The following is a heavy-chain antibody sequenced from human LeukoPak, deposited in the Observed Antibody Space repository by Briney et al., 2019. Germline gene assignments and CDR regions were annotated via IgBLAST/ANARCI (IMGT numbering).Heavy chain of an antibody. V-gene: IGHV4-59*01. Sequence: SETLSLTCTVSGGSISSYYWSWIRQPPGKGLEWIGYIYYSGSTNYNPSLKSRVTISVDTSKNQFSLKLSSVTAADTAVYYCARLRYSSSSVYYFDYWGQGTLVTVSS. CDR1: GGSISSYY. J-gene: IGHJ4*02. CDR3: ARLRYSSSSVYYFDY. D-gene: IGHD6-6*01. CDR2: IYYSGST.